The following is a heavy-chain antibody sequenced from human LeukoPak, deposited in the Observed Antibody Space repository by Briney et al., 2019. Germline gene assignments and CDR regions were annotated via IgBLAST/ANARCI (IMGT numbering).Heavy chain of an antibody. CDR3: ARERERQQLGSGNDAFDI. Sequence: GGSLRLSCAASGFTFSSYSMNWVRQAPGEGLEWVSSISSSSSYIYYADSVKGRFTISRDNAKNSLYLQMNSLRAEDTAVYYCARERERQQLGSGNDAFDIWGQGTMVTVSS. V-gene: IGHV3-21*01. D-gene: IGHD6-13*01. CDR1: GFTFSSYS. CDR2: ISSSSSYI. J-gene: IGHJ3*02.